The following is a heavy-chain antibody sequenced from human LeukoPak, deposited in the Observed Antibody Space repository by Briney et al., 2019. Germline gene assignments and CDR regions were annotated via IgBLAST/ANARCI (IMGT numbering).Heavy chain of an antibody. J-gene: IGHJ4*02. CDR2: IYTSGST. Sequence: SETLSLTCTVAGGSISSYYWSWIRQPAGKGLEWIGRIYTSGSTNYNPSLKSRVTMSVDTSKNQFSLKLSSVTAADTAVYYCARGVMGGYGKSYYFDYWGQGTLVTVSS. CDR1: GGSISSYY. V-gene: IGHV4-4*07. CDR3: ARGVMGGYGKSYYFDY. D-gene: IGHD5-12*01.